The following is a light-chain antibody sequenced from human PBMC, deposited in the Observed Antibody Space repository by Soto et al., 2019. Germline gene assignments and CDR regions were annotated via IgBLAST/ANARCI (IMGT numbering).Light chain of an antibody. CDR2: MSN. Sequence: QSVLTQPPSASGTPGQRVTISCSGSSSNIGSNYVYWYQQLPGTAPKLLIYMSNQRPSGVPDRFSGSKSGTSASLAISGLRSEDEADYYCAAWDDSLSGWVFGGGTKVTVL. CDR1: SSNIGSNY. V-gene: IGLV1-47*01. J-gene: IGLJ3*02. CDR3: AAWDDSLSGWV.